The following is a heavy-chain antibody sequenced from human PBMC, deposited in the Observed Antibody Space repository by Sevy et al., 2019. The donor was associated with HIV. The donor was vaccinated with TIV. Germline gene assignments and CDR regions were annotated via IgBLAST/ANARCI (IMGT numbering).Heavy chain of an antibody. V-gene: IGHV3-23*01. D-gene: IGHD3-22*01. J-gene: IGHJ6*03. CDR3: GKGGGGHYDPDEIAYYFYYYNMDV. CDR2: ISGSGTRT. CDR1: GFSFDSYG. Sequence: GGSLRLSCAVSGFSFDSYGMTWVRQAPGKGLEWVSAISGSGTRTYYADSVKGRFIISRDNSKNTLDLQMNSLRAEDMGIYDCGKGGGGHYDPDEIAYYFYYYNMDVWGKGTTVTVSS.